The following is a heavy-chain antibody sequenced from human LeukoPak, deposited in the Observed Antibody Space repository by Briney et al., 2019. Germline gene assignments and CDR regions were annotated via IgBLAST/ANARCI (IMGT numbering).Heavy chain of an antibody. CDR1: GYTFTSYD. CDR2: MNPNSGNT. CDR3: ARSSVMDSTGFDP. V-gene: IGHV1-8*01. Sequence: ASVTVSCKASGYTFTSYDINWVRQATGQGLGWMGWMNPNSGNTGYAQKFQGRVTMTRNTSISTAYMELSSLRSEDTAVYYCARSSVMDSTGFDPWGQGTLVTVSS. J-gene: IGHJ5*02. D-gene: IGHD2-2*03.